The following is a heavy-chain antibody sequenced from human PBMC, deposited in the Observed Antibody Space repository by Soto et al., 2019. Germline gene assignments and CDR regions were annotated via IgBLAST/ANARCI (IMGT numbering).Heavy chain of an antibody. Sequence: VQLVESGGGLMQPGGSLRLSCAASGFTVSSHHMTWVRQAPGRGPEWVSTMYLAGNTFYADSVKGRFTISRDTSKNMLYLQMNSLRAEDTAVYYCASGVDTAKAGHWGQGTLVTVSS. V-gene: IGHV3-53*01. D-gene: IGHD5-18*01. CDR1: GFTVSSHH. CDR3: ASGVDTAKAGH. J-gene: IGHJ4*02. CDR2: MYLAGNT.